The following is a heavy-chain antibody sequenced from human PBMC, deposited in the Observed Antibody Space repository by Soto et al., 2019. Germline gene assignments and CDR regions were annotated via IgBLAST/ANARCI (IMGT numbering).Heavy chain of an antibody. Sequence: SETLSLTCIVSGGSISEKYWNWVRQPPGKGLEWIGLIFANGHTDYNPSLKSRVTMSVDASKNQFSLRLTSMTAADTAVYYCVASLAASGLNWLDPWGRGTLVTGSS. CDR1: GGSISEKY. D-gene: IGHD6-13*01. J-gene: IGHJ5*02. V-gene: IGHV4-4*07. CDR3: VASLAASGLNWLDP. CDR2: IFANGHT.